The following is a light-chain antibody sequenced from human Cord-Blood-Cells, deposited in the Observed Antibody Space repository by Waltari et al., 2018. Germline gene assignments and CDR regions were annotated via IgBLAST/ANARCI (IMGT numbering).Light chain of an antibody. Sequence: IQMTQSPSSLSASVGDGVTITCRASQSISSYLNWYQQKPGKAPKLLIYAASSLQSGVPSRFSGSGSGTDFTLTISSLQPEDFATYYCQQSYSTPPSTFGQGTKLEIK. CDR2: AAS. V-gene: IGKV1-39*01. CDR1: QSISSY. J-gene: IGKJ2*01. CDR3: QQSYSTPPST.